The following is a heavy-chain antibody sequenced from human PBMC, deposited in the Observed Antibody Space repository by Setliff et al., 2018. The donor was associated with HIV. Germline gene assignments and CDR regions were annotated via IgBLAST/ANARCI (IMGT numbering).Heavy chain of an antibody. Sequence: PSETLSLTCTVPGGSISSSSYYWGLVRQPPGKGLEWIGSLYSSGSTYYTPSLKSRITISLDTSKNQFSLRMRSVTAADTAVYYCARVFVGTAVCRVLEYYFDSWGLGTLVTVSS. CDR1: GGSISSSSYY. D-gene: IGHD5-18*01. CDR2: LYSSGST. V-gene: IGHV4-39*07. CDR3: ARVFVGTAVCRVLEYYFDS. J-gene: IGHJ4*02.